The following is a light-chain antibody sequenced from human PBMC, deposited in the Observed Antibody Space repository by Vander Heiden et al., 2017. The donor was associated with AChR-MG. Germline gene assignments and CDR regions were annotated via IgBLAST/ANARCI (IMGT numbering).Light chain of an antibody. V-gene: IGKV3-20*01. CDR3: LQYSGSPRT. Sequence: EIVLTQSPGTLSLSPGERVTISCRASQSVNSNYLAWFQQKPGQVPRLLIYGAFRRATGIPDRFSGSGSGTDFTLTISRLELEDFGVFYCLQYSGSPRTFGQGTRLEI. CDR2: GAF. J-gene: IGKJ2*01. CDR1: QSVNSNY.